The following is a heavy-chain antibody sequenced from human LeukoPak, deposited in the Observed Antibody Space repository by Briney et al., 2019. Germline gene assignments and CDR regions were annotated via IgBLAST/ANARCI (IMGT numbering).Heavy chain of an antibody. D-gene: IGHD5-24*01. CDR3: ARGVAGYNLGYFDY. CDR1: GFTFSSYS. CDR2: ISSSSSYI. Sequence: PGGSLRPSCAASGFTFSSYSMNWVRQAPGKGLEWVSSISSSSSYIYYADSVKGRFTISRDNAKNSLYLQMNSLRAEDTAVYYCARGVAGYNLGYFDYWGQGTLVTVSS. J-gene: IGHJ4*02. V-gene: IGHV3-21*01.